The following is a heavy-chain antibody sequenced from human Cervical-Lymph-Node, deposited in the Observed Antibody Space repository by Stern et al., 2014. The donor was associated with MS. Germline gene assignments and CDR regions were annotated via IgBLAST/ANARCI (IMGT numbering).Heavy chain of an antibody. CDR3: ARGAYCGGDCYWGGFES. CDR2: IIPLFGAA. Sequence: VQLVQSGAEVKKPGSSVKVSCEASGGTFSDIAFSWVRQAPGQGLEWMGGIIPLFGAADYAPNFQGRVTITADESTVTVYMELSSLRSEDTAVYYCARGAYCGGDCYWGGFESWGQGTLVTVPS. J-gene: IGHJ4*02. CDR1: GGTFSDIA. V-gene: IGHV1-69*01. D-gene: IGHD2-21*02.